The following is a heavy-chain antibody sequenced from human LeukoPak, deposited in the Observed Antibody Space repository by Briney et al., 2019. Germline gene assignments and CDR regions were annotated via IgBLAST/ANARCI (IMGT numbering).Heavy chain of an antibody. D-gene: IGHD2-15*01. CDR1: GGSISSSSYY. CDR3: ARDGPPNIVVVVAATPLYYYGMDV. V-gene: IGHV4-39*07. Sequence: SETLSLTCTVSGGSISSSSYYWGWIRQPPGKGLEWIGSIFYSGTTFYNPSLKCRVTISVDKSKNQFSLKLSSVTAADTAVYYCARDGPPNIVVVVAATPLYYYGMDVWGQGTTVTVSS. J-gene: IGHJ6*02. CDR2: IFYSGTT.